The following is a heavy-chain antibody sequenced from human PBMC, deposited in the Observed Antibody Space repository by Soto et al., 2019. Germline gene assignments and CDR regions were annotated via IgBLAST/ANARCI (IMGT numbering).Heavy chain of an antibody. Sequence: GSLRLSCASSGFSCSTSTMNWVRQAPGKGLEWVSYISSGSTTIYYADSVKGRFTISRDNGKNSLYLQMNSLRDEDTAVYYCARVRRNDASDYYGMDVWGQGTTVTVSS. CDR1: GFSCSTST. D-gene: IGHD1-1*01. CDR2: ISSGSTTI. V-gene: IGHV3-48*02. CDR3: ARVRRNDASDYYGMDV. J-gene: IGHJ6*02.